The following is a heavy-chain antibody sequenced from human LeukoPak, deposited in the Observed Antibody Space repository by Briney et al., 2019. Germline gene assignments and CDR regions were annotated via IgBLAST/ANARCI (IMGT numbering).Heavy chain of an antibody. V-gene: IGHV3-21*01. Sequence: GGSLRLSCAASGFTFSSYSMNWVRQAPGKGLEWVSSISSSSSYIYYADSVKGRFTISRDNAKNSLYLQMNSLRAEDTAVYYCARGGSMTTPRYYFDYWGQGALVTVSS. CDR3: ARGGSMTTPRYYFDY. D-gene: IGHD4-17*01. J-gene: IGHJ4*02. CDR2: ISSSSSYI. CDR1: GFTFSSYS.